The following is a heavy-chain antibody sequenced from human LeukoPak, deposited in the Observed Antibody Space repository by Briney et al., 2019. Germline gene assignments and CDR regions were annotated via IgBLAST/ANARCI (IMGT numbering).Heavy chain of an antibody. CDR2: INPSGGST. Sequence: GASVKVSCKASGYTFTSYYMHWVRQAPGQGLEWMGIINPSGGSTSYAQKFQGRVTMTRDTSTSTVYMELSSLRSEDTAVYYCATSSGWYSSSRELDYWGQGTLVTVSS. CDR3: ATSSGWYSSSRELDY. CDR1: GYTFTSYY. D-gene: IGHD6-19*01. V-gene: IGHV1-46*01. J-gene: IGHJ4*02.